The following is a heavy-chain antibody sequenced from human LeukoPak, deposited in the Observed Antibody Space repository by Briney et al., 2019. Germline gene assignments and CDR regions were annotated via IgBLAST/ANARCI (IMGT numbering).Heavy chain of an antibody. CDR2: INHSGRT. D-gene: IGHD3-10*01. V-gene: IGHV4-34*01. Sequence: KPSETLSLTCAVYGGSFSGYYWSWLRQPPGKGLEWIGEINHSGRTNYNPSLKSRVTISVDTSKNQFSLKLSSVTAADTAVYYCARGLLLWFETYYFDYWGQGTLVTVSS. CDR1: GGSFSGYY. CDR3: ARGLLLWFETYYFDY. J-gene: IGHJ4*02.